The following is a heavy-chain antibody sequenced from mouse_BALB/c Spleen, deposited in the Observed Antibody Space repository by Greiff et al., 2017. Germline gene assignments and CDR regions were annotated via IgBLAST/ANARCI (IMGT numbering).Heavy chain of an antibody. V-gene: IGHV1S29*02. CDR2: IYPYNGGT. CDR3: ARVGYDTWFAY. Sequence: DVKLQESGPELVKPGASVKISCKASGYTFTDYNMHWVKQSQGKSLEWIGYIYPYNGGTGYNQKFKSKATLTVDNSSSTAYMELRSLTSEDSAVYYCARVGYDTWFAYWGQGTLVTVSA. J-gene: IGHJ3*01. D-gene: IGHD2-3*01. CDR1: GYTFTDYN.